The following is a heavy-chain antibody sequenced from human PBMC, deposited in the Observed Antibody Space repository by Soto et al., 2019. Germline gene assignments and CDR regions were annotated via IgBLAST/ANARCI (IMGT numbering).Heavy chain of an antibody. J-gene: IGHJ4*02. CDR1: GFTFSDFY. CDR3: TSSPTVVHLFDY. D-gene: IGHD4-17*01. CDR2: ISSRDNTI. Sequence: GGSLRLSCAASGFTFSDFYMTWIRQAPGKGLEWVSYISSRDNTIYYADSVKGRFTISRDNAKNSLYLQMNSLRAEDTAVYYCTSSPTVVHLFDYWGQGTLVTVSS. V-gene: IGHV3-11*01.